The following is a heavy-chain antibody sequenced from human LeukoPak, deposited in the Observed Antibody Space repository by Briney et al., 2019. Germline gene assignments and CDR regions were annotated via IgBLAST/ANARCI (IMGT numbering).Heavy chain of an antibody. J-gene: IGHJ4*02. Sequence: PSETLSVTCAVYGGSFSGYYWSWIRQPPGNGLEWIGEINHSGSTNYNPSLKSRVTISVDTSKNQFSLKLSSVTAADTAVYYCARGGGLNSGSYPYYFDYWGQGTLVTVSS. D-gene: IGHD1-26*01. CDR2: INHSGST. CDR3: ARGGGLNSGSYPYYFDY. CDR1: GGSFSGYY. V-gene: IGHV4-34*01.